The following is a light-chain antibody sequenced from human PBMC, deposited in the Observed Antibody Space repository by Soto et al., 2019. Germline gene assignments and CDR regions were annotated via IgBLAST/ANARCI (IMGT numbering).Light chain of an antibody. CDR2: GAS. CDR1: QSVSSSY. CDR3: HEYGSSPPIYT. J-gene: IGKJ2*01. V-gene: IGKV3-20*01. Sequence: EIVLTQSPGTLSLSPGERATLSCRASQSVSSSYLAWYQQKPGQAPRLLIYGASSRATGIPDSFSGSGSGTDFTLTISRLEPEVFAVCYWHEYGSSPPIYTFCQGTKLEIK.